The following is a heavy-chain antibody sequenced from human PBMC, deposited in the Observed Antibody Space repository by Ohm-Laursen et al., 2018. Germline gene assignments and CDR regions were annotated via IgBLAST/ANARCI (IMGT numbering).Heavy chain of an antibody. V-gene: IGHV3-7*03. Sequence: SLRLSCAASGFTFSSYCLSWVRQAPGKGLEWVANIKQDGTEKYYVDSVKGRFTISRDNAKNSLYLQMNSLRAEDTALYYCTKAYGVRVEAAIASFDFWGQGTLVTVSS. CDR3: TKAYGVRVEAAIASFDF. J-gene: IGHJ4*02. CDR2: IKQDGTEK. CDR1: GFTFSSYC. D-gene: IGHD2-15*01.